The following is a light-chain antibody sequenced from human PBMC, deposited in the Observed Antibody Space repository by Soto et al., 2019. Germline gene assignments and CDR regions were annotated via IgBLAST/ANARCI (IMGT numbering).Light chain of an antibody. CDR2: GSS. CDR3: QQYHNAGST. Sequence: IVMTQSPATLSVFTGGRASLSCRASQSVSNNLAWYQKKPGQAPRLLIYGSSTRAAGISVRFSGSGSGTEFTVVLKSWQSGDSVVYYCQQYHNAGSTFGQGTKVEI. J-gene: IGKJ1*01. CDR1: QSVSNN. V-gene: IGKV3-15*01.